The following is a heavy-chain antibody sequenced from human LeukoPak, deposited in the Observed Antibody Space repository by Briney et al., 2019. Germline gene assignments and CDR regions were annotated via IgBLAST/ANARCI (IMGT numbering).Heavy chain of an antibody. V-gene: IGHV2-70*11. D-gene: IGHD1-26*01. Sequence: GSGPTLVKPTQTLTLTCTFSGFSLSTSGMCVSWIRQPPGKALEWLARIDWDDDKCYSTSLKTRLTISKDTSKNQVVLTMTNMDPVDTATYYCARGSYHAPYFDYWGQGTLVTVSS. J-gene: IGHJ4*02. CDR3: ARGSYHAPYFDY. CDR2: IDWDDDK. CDR1: GFSLSTSGMC.